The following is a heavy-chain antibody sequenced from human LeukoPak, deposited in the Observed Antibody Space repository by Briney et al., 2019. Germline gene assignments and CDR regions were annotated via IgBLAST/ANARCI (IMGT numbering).Heavy chain of an antibody. V-gene: IGHV3-23*01. CDR1: GFTFSNYA. D-gene: IGHD1-26*01. Sequence: GGSLRLPCAASGFTFSNYAMSWVRQAPGKGLEWVSAISGSGGSTYYADSVKGRFTISRDNSKNTLYLQMNSLRAEDTAVYYCAKGDELLKAFVILGQLSMVIVSS. CDR2: ISGSGGST. J-gene: IGHJ3*02. CDR3: AKGDELLKAFVI.